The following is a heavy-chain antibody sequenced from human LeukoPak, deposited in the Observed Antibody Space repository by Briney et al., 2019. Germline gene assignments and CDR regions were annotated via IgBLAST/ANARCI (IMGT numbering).Heavy chain of an antibody. D-gene: IGHD2-2*01. J-gene: IGHJ5*02. CDR3: ARHVVVPAAMRMGDNWFDP. CDR2: IYYSGST. V-gene: IGHV4-39*01. CDR1: GGSISSSSYY. Sequence: SETLSLTCTVSGGSISSSSYYWGWIRQPPGKGLEWIGSIYYSGSTYYNPSLKSRVTISVDTSKNQFSLKLSSVTAADTAVYYCARHVVVPAAMRMGDNWFDPWGQGTLVTVSS.